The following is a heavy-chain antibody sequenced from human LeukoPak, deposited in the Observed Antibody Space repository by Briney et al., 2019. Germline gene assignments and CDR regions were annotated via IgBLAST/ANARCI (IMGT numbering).Heavy chain of an antibody. CDR2: IDHSGST. Sequence: SETLSLTCAVYGGSFSGYYWSWIRQPPGKGLEWIGEIDHSGSTNYNPSLKSRVTISVDTSKNQFSLKLSSVTAADTAVYYCARDPPTQPRVGGGWTRYTKAHAFDIWGQGTMVTVSS. CDR3: ARDPPTQPRVGGGWTRYTKAHAFDI. CDR1: GGSFSGYY. V-gene: IGHV4-34*01. D-gene: IGHD2-15*01. J-gene: IGHJ3*02.